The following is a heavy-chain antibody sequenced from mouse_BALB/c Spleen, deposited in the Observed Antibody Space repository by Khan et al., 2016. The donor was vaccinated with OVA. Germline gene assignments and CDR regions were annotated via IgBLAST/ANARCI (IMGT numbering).Heavy chain of an antibody. Sequence: EVQLQESGPSLVKPSQTLSLTCSVTGDSITSGYWNWIRKFPGNKLEYMGYISSSDSTFYNPSLKSRIPITRDTFKNQYYLQLNSVTTEDTATYYCARWNYRYDGYFDYWGQGTTLTVSS. CDR2: ISSSDST. J-gene: IGHJ2*01. V-gene: IGHV3-8*02. CDR1: GDSITSGY. D-gene: IGHD2-14*01. CDR3: ARWNYRYDGYFDY.